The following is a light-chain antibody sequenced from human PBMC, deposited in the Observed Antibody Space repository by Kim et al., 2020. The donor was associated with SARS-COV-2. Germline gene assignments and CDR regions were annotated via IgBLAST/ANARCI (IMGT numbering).Light chain of an antibody. CDR3: QQSYITSLT. V-gene: IGKV1-39*01. CDR1: QNINNY. J-gene: IGKJ1*01. CDR2: DAS. Sequence: ASLGDRVTITCRASQNINNYLNWFQQKPGKAPRLLISDASNLRSGVPSRFSGSGSGTDFSLTISSLQPADFATYYCQQSYITSLTFGQGTKVDIK.